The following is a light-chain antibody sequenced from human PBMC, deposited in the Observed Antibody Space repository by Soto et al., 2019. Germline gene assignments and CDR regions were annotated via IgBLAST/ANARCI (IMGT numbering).Light chain of an antibody. CDR1: SSDVGGYNY. Sequence: QSVLTRPASVSGSPGQSISIFCTGTSSDVGGYNYVSWYQQHPGKAPKLMIYDVSNRPSGISNRFSGSKSGNTASLTISGLQAEDEADYYCSSYTSSSTYVFGTGTKVTVL. CDR3: SSYTSSSTYV. J-gene: IGLJ1*01. V-gene: IGLV2-14*01. CDR2: DVS.